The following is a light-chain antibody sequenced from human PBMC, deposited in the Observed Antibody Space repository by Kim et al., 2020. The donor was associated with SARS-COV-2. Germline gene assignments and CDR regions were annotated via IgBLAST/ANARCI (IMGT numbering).Light chain of an antibody. Sequence: ALGQTVMSTCQGDSLRTYYASWHQQKPGQAPVIVIYGTNNRPSGIPDRFSCSSSGNTASLTITGAQAEEEADYYCNSRYNSGHLWVFGGGTKVTVL. CDR1: SLRTYY. J-gene: IGLJ3*02. V-gene: IGLV3-19*01. CDR2: GTN. CDR3: NSRYNSGHLWV.